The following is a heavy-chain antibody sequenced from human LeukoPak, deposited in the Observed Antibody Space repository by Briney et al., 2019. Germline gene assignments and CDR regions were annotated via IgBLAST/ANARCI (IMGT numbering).Heavy chain of an antibody. V-gene: IGHV1-2*04. J-gene: IGHJ4*02. D-gene: IGHD6-6*01. CDR1: GYTFTGYY. Sequence: VASVTVSCTASGYTFTGYYMHWVRQAPGQGLEWMGWINPNSGGTNYAQKFQGWVTMTRDTSISTAYMELSRLRSDDTAVYYCAIERDSSSYGALDFDYWGQGTLVTVSS. CDR2: INPNSGGT. CDR3: AIERDSSSYGALDFDY.